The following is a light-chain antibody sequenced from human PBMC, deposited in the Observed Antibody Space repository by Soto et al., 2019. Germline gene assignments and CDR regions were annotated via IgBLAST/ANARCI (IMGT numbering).Light chain of an antibody. V-gene: IGLV4-69*01. Sequence: QPVLTQSPSASASLGASVKLTCTLSSGHSNYAIAWHQQQPEKGPRYLMKVNSGGSHIQGDGIPDRFSGSSSGAERYLFISRLQSEDEADYYCQTWGTGSAIVVFGGGTQLTFL. CDR3: QTWGTGSAIVV. CDR1: SGHSNYA. J-gene: IGLJ7*01. CDR2: VNSGGSH.